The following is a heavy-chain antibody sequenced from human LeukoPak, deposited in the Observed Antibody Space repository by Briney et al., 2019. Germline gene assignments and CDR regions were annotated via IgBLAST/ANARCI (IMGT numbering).Heavy chain of an antibody. V-gene: IGHV1-69*04. J-gene: IGHJ4*02. D-gene: IGHD4-17*01. Sequence: SVKVSCKASGGTFSSYAISWVRQAPGQGLEWMGRIIPILGIANYAQKFQGRVTITADKSTSTAYMELSSLRSEDTAVYYCARDGYGDYGGGGDYWGQGTLVTVSS. CDR3: ARDGYGDYGGGGDY. CDR2: IIPILGIA. CDR1: GGTFSSYA.